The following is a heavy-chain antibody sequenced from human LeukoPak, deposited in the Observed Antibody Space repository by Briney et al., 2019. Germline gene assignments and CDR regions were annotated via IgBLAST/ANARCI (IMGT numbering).Heavy chain of an antibody. CDR1: GVSISSGGYY. CDR2: IYYSGST. J-gene: IGHJ4*02. CDR3: ARETEGGVVAATDYFDY. V-gene: IGHV4-31*03. D-gene: IGHD2-15*01. Sequence: SETLSLTCTVSGVSISSGGYYWSWIRQHPGKGLEWIGYIYYSGSTYYNPSLKSRVTISVDTSKNQFSLKLSSVTAADTAVYYCARETEGGVVAATDYFDYWGQGTLVTVSS.